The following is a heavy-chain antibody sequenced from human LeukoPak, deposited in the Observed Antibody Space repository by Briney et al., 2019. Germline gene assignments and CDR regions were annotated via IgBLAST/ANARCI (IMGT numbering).Heavy chain of an antibody. CDR3: ARHRGGYKSSDNWFDP. Sequence: GESLKISCKGSGYSFTSYWIGWVRQMPGKGLEWMGIIYPGDSDTRYSPSFQGQVTISADKSISTAYLQWSSLKASDTAMYYCARHRGGYKSSDNWFDPWGQGTLVTVSS. CDR1: GYSFTSYW. V-gene: IGHV5-51*01. J-gene: IGHJ5*02. CDR2: IYPGDSDT. D-gene: IGHD5-24*01.